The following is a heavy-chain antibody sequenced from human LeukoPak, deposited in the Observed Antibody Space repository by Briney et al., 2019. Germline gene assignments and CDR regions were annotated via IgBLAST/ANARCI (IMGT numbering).Heavy chain of an antibody. CDR2: ISPYNGDT. J-gene: IGHJ5*01. V-gene: IGHV1-18*01. CDR3: ARDKAFLGYYDTSGYFQQWFDS. CDR1: GYTFTSYG. Sequence: ASVKVSCKASGYTFTSYGISWVRQAPGQGLEWMGWISPYNGDTHYAQKFQDRVTMTTDTSTSTAYMDLRSLGFDDTAVYYCARDKAFLGYYDTSGYFQQWFDSWGQGTLVTVSS. D-gene: IGHD3-22*01.